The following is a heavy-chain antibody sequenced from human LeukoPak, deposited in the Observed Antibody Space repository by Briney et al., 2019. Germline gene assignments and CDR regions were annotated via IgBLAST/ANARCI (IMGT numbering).Heavy chain of an antibody. D-gene: IGHD1-1*01. V-gene: IGHV1-2*02. CDR3: ARDYELGTPGSAYEFFDY. Sequence: ASVKVSCKASGYTFSGYFIQWVRHAPGQGLEWMGWINPNSGGTSYAQKFQGRVTMTRDMSISTVYMELSRPRSDDTAVYYCARDYELGTPGSAYEFFDYWGQGTLVTVSS. CDR2: INPNSGGT. J-gene: IGHJ4*02. CDR1: GYTFSGYF.